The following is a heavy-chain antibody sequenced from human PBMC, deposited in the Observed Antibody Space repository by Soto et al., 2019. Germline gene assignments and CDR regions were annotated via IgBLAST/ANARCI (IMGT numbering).Heavy chain of an antibody. Sequence: ASVKVSCKASGYTFTGYYMHWVRQAPGQGLEWMGWINPNSGGTNYAQKFQGRVTMTRDTSISTAYMELSRLRSDDTAVYYCARERGGLKRLVPWFDPCGQGTLVTVSS. CDR1: GYTFTGYY. D-gene: IGHD6-6*01. CDR2: INPNSGGT. CDR3: ARERGGLKRLVPWFDP. J-gene: IGHJ5*02. V-gene: IGHV1-2*02.